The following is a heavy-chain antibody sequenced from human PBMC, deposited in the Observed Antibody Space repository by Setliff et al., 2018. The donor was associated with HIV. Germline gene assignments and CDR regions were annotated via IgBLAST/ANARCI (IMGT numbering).Heavy chain of an antibody. D-gene: IGHD6-13*01. CDR3: ARIGSGWSVGWFDP. CDR2: INHSGST. J-gene: IGHJ5*02. CDR1: GGSFSGYY. V-gene: IGHV4-34*01. Sequence: ASETLSLTCAVYGGSFSGYYWNWIRQPPGKGLEWIGDINHSGSTNYNPSLKSRVTISLDTSKNQFSLKLSSVTAADTAVYYCARIGSGWSVGWFDPWGQGTLVTVSS.